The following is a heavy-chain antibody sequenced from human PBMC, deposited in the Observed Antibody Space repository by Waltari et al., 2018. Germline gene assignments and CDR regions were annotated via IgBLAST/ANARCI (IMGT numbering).Heavy chain of an antibody. J-gene: IGHJ4*02. CDR2: IIPILGKA. CDR3: ARRAHVGSPIDY. Sequence: QVQLVQSGAEVKKPGSSVKVSCKASRGTFSSYDIRWVRQAPGQGLEWMGGIIPILGKANYAQKFQGRVRITADKSTSTAYMELSSLRSEDTAVYYCARRAHVGSPIDYWGQGTLVTVSS. D-gene: IGHD6-13*01. CDR1: RGTFSSYD. V-gene: IGHV1-69*10.